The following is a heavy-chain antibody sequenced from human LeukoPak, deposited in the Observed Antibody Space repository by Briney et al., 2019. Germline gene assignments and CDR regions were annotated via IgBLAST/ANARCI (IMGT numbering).Heavy chain of an antibody. D-gene: IGHD2-15*01. CDR2: MKLDGSEE. J-gene: IGHJ5*02. Sequence: GGSLRLSCAASGFTFRSYWMSWVRQAPGKGLEWVANMKLDGSEEYYVDSVKGRFTISSDNAKNSLYLQMNSLRVDDTAVYYCARWARYCSSGSCYSWFDPWGQGTLVTVSS. V-gene: IGHV3-7*01. CDR1: GFTFRSYW. CDR3: ARWARYCSSGSCYSWFDP.